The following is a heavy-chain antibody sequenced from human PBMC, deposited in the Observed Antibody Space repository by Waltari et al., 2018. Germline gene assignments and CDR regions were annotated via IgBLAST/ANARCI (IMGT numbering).Heavy chain of an antibody. CDR2: IYHSGST. D-gene: IGHD3-10*01. Sequence: QVQLQESGPGLVKPSETLSLTCTVSGYSISSGYYWGWIRQPPGKGLEWIGSIYHSGSTYYNPALKSRVTISVDTSKNQFSLKLSSVTAADSAVYYCARPYYYGSGKDYWGQGTLVTVSS. CDR3: ARPYYYGSGKDY. CDR1: GYSISSGYY. V-gene: IGHV4-38-2*02. J-gene: IGHJ4*02.